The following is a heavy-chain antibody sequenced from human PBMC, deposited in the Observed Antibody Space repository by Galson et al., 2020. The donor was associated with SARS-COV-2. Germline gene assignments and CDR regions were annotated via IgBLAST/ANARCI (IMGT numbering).Heavy chain of an antibody. CDR1: GFTFNTYA. CDR3: AKGEQLDV. CDR2: LNSGGDSA. D-gene: IGHD1-26*01. V-gene: IGHV3-23*01. J-gene: IGHJ6*02. Sequence: GGSLRLSCAASGFTFNTYAMHWVRQAPGKGLEWVSGLNSGGDSAYYADSVKGRFTVSRDNSKNTLFLQMNSLRAVDTAVYYCAKGEQLDVWGHGTTVTVSS.